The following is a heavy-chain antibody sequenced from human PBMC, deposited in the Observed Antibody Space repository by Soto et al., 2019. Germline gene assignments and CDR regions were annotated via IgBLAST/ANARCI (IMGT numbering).Heavy chain of an antibody. CDR2: INHSGST. CDR3: ARVKGLAAADAFDI. V-gene: IGHV4-34*01. D-gene: IGHD6-13*01. Sequence: SETLSLTCAGYGGSFSGYYWSWIRQPPGKGLEWIGEINHSGSTNYNPSLKSRVTISVDTSKNQFSLKLSSVTAADTAVYYCARVKGLAAADAFDIWGQGTMVTVSS. CDR1: GGSFSGYY. J-gene: IGHJ3*02.